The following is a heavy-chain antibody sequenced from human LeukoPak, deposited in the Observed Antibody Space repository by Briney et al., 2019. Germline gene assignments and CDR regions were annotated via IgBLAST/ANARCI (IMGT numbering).Heavy chain of an antibody. CDR2: ISGSGGST. D-gene: IGHD2-21*02. Sequence: GGSMRLSCAASGFTFSSYAMSWVRPAPGKGLEWVSAISGSGGSTYYADSVKGRFTISRDNSKNTLYLQMNSLRAEDTAVYYCAKDRLFLDAFDIWGQGTMVTVSS. CDR1: GFTFSSYA. V-gene: IGHV3-23*01. J-gene: IGHJ3*02. CDR3: AKDRLFLDAFDI.